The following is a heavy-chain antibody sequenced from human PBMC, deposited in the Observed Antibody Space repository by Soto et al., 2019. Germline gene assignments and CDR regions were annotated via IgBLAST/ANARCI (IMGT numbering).Heavy chain of an antibody. J-gene: IGHJ3*02. D-gene: IGHD5-12*01. CDR1: GFTFSDYY. CDR3: ARSIMVATSVNAFDI. CDR2: ISSSGSTI. V-gene: IGHV3-11*01. Sequence: GGSLRLSCAASGFTFSDYYMSWIRQAPGKGLEWVSYISSSGSTIYYADSVKGRFTISRDNAKNSLYLQMNSLRAEDTAVYYCARSIMVATSVNAFDIWGQGTMVTVS.